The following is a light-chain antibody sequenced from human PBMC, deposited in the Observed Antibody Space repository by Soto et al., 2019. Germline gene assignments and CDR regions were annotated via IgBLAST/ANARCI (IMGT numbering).Light chain of an antibody. Sequence: QPALIQPPSVSGSPGQSVTISCTATSSDVGSYDYVSWYQQHPGTVPKPMIYNVNTQPSGVPDRFSGSKSGNTASLTISGLQAEDEADYYCSSYTSSSPAIVFGTGTKVTVL. CDR2: NVN. CDR1: SSDVGSYDY. V-gene: IGLV2-18*02. CDR3: SSYTSSSPAIV. J-gene: IGLJ1*01.